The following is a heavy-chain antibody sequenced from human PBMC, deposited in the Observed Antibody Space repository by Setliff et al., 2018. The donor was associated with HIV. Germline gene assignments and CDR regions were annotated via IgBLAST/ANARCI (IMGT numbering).Heavy chain of an antibody. CDR3: AGSAHSYSYMGYYYHTMDV. CDR1: GGTFSTYV. CDR2: MLPILGMG. V-gene: IGHV1-69*10. Sequence: ASVKVSCKTSGGTFSTYVITWMRQAPGQGLEWVGGMLPILGMGDFAQKFQGRVTITADASTRTAYMELSSLTSDDTAVYYCAGSAHSYSYMGYYYHTMDVWGQGTTVTVSS. J-gene: IGHJ6*02. D-gene: IGHD4-4*01.